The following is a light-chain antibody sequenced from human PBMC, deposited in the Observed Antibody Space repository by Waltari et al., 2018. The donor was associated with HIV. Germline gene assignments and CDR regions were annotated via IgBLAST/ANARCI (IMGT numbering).Light chain of an antibody. CDR2: EVS. CDR3: SSYAGSSTWV. CDR1: SSDAGDDNY. Sequence: QSALTQPPSASGSPGQSVTISCTGISSDAGDDNYVSWYQQSPGKAPKFIIYEVSKRPSGVPDRFSGSKSGNTASRTVSGRQADDEADYYCSSYAGSSTWVFGGGTKLTVL. V-gene: IGLV2-8*01. J-gene: IGLJ3*02.